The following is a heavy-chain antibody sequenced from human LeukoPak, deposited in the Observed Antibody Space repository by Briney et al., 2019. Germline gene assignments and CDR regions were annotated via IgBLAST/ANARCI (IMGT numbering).Heavy chain of an antibody. D-gene: IGHD3-22*01. CDR1: GGTFSSYA. Sequence: SVKVSCKASGGTFSSYAISWVRQAPGQGLEWMGGIIPIFGTANYAQKFQGRVTITADKSTSTAYMELSSLRSEDTAVYYCANYYYDSSGYGGYFDYWGQGTLVTVSS. CDR2: IIPIFGTA. V-gene: IGHV1-69*06. CDR3: ANYYYDSSGYGGYFDY. J-gene: IGHJ4*02.